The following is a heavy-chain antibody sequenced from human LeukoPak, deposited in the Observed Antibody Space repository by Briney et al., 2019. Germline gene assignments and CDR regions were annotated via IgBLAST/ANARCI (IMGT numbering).Heavy chain of an antibody. CDR2: ISSGTTTI. D-gene: IGHD2-2*01. J-gene: IGHJ4*02. CDR1: GFTFSSYE. Sequence: PGGSLRLSCTASGFTFSSYEMNWVRQAPGKGLEWVSYISSGTTTIYYADSVKGRFTIPRDNAKNSLYLQMNSLRAEDTAVYYCARRYCSSTSCTLDYWGQGTLVTVSS. CDR3: ARRYCSSTSCTLDY. V-gene: IGHV3-48*03.